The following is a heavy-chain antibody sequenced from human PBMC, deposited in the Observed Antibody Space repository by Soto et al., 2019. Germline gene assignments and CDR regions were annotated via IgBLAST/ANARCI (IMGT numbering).Heavy chain of an antibody. CDR1: GGSISSGGYS. V-gene: IGHV4-30-2*01. CDR3: ATVPGP. J-gene: IGHJ5*02. CDR2: IYHSGRT. Sequence: QLQLQESGSGLVKPSQTLSLTCAVSGGSISSGGYSWSWIRQPPRKGLEWIGYIYHSGRTYYNPCLKGRVTISVDGSKNQSSLKLSSVTAADTAVYSCATVPGPWGQGTRVPVSS.